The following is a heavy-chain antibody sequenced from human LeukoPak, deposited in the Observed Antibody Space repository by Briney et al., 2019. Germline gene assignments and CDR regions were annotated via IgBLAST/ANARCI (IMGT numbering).Heavy chain of an antibody. D-gene: IGHD1-26*01. Sequence: SVKVSCKASGGTFSSYAISCVRHAPGQGLEWMGRIITMCNLANYAQKFQGRVTITADKSTSTAYMELSSLRSEDTAVYYCARDQWERQIAGSYYYVMDVWGQGTTVTVSS. CDR3: ARDQWERQIAGSYYYVMDV. CDR2: IITMCNLA. V-gene: IGHV1-69*04. CDR1: GGTFSSYA. J-gene: IGHJ6*02.